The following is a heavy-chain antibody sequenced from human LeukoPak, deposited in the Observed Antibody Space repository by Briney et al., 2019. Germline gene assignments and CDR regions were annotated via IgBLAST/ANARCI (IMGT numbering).Heavy chain of an antibody. J-gene: IGHJ4*02. CDR1: GYTFNSYY. CDR3: ARESYGEEDN. CDR2: INPSGGST. V-gene: IGHV1-46*02. D-gene: IGHD4-17*01. Sequence: GASVKVSCKAFGYTFNSYYMHWVRQAPGQGLEWMGMINPSGGSTSYAQKFQGRVTMTRDTSTSTVYMELSSLRSEDTAVYYCARESYGEEDNWGQGTLVTVSS.